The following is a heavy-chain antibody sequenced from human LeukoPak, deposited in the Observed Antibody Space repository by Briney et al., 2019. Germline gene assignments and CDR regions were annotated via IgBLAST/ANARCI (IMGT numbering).Heavy chain of an antibody. V-gene: IGHV4-30-4*01. D-gene: IGHD6-19*01. CDR2: IYYSRST. Sequence: PSETLSLTCTVSGGSISSGDYYWSWIRQPPGKGLEWIGYIYYSRSTYYNPSLKSRVTISVDTSKNQFSLKLSSVTAADTAVYYCAREENSSGWYETDGHWYFDLWGRGTLVTVSS. CDR1: GGSISSGDYY. J-gene: IGHJ2*01. CDR3: AREENSSGWYETDGHWYFDL.